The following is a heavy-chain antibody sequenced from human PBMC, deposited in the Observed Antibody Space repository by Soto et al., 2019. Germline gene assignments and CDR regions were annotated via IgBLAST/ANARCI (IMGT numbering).Heavy chain of an antibody. D-gene: IGHD6-13*01. V-gene: IGHV3-23*01. CDR2: ISGSGDST. Sequence: GVFLSLPCSSAGIALRSHAMSWVSPAQGKGLEWVSAISGSGDSTYYADSVKGRFTISRDNSKNTLYLQMNSLRAEDTAVYYCAKDRPYSSSWYENYCDYWGQGPLVTVSS. CDR1: GIALRSHA. J-gene: IGHJ4*02. CDR3: AKDRPYSSSWYENYCDY.